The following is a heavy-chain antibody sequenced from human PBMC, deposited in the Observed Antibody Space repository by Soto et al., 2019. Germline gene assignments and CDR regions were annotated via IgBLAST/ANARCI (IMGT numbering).Heavy chain of an antibody. J-gene: IGHJ1*01. CDR3: AREAEYFQH. CDR2: IYYSGST. V-gene: IGHV4-59*01. Sequence: PSETLSLTCTVSGGSISSYYWSWIRQPPGKGLEWIGYIYYSGSTNYNPSLKSRVTISVDTSKNQFSLKLSSVTAADTAVYYCAREAEYFQHWGQGTLVTVS. CDR1: GGSISSYY.